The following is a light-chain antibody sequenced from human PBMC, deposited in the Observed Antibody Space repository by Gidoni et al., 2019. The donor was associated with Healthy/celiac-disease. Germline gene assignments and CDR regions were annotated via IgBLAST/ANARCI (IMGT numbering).Light chain of an antibody. CDR2: AAS. CDR1: QGSSSY. CDR3: QQLNSYPWT. Sequence: DIQLTQSPSFLSASVGARVTITCRASQGSSSYLAWYQQKPGKAPKLLIYAASTLQSGVPSRLSGSGSGTEFTLTISSLQPEDFATYYCQQLNSYPWTFGQGTKVEIK. V-gene: IGKV1-9*01. J-gene: IGKJ1*01.